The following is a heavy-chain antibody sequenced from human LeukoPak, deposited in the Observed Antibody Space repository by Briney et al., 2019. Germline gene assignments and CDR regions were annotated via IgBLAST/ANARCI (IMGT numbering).Heavy chain of an antibody. J-gene: IGHJ4*02. CDR3: AKDGIRDGNRYFDY. Sequence: GGSLIISFAASGFTFSSYGLHWVRQARGKGLEWVTFIWLDGSNQYYAASVKGRFTISRDNSKNTLYLQMNSLRAEDSAFFYQAKDGIRDGNRYFDYWGQGTPVTVSS. V-gene: IGHV3-30*02. CDR2: IWLDGSNQ. D-gene: IGHD5-24*01. CDR1: GFTFSSYG.